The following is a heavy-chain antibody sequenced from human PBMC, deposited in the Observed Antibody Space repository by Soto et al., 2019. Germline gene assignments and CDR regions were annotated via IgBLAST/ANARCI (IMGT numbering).Heavy chain of an antibody. V-gene: IGHV3-74*01. CDR1: GFTFSVYW. Sequence: EVQLVESGGGLVQPGGSLRLSCAASGFTFSVYWMHWLRQAPGKGLVWVSRIDSDGSTTSYADSVKGRFTISRANAKSTLYLQMTSLRAEDTAVYYWARPGYSNYGPGVDVWGQGTTVTVSS. CDR3: ARPGYSNYGPGVDV. J-gene: IGHJ6*02. D-gene: IGHD4-4*01. CDR2: IDSDGSTT.